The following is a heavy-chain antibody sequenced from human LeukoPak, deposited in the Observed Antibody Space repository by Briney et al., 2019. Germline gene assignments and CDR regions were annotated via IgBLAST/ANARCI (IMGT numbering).Heavy chain of an antibody. CDR3: ARDGGFYAFDI. V-gene: IGHV1-69*13. J-gene: IGHJ3*02. CDR2: IIPIFGTA. Sequence: SVKVSCKASGGTFSGYAISWVRQAPGQGLEWMGGIIPIFGTANYAQKFQGRVTITADESTSTAYMELSSLRSEDTAAYYCARDGGFYAFDIWGQGTMVTVSS. CDR1: GGTFSGYA. D-gene: IGHD3-16*01.